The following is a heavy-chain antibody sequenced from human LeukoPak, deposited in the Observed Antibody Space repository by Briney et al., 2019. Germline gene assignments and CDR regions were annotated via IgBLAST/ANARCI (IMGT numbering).Heavy chain of an antibody. CDR1: GYTFATYF. J-gene: IGHJ4*02. CDR3: ARLTYCGSDCYFNFDY. V-gene: IGHV1-2*02. Sequence: GASVKVSCKTSGYTFATYFMHWVRQAPGQGLEWMGYIKPNSGVTNYAQKFRGRVTMTWDTSISTAYIELSGLTSDDTAIYYCARLTYCGSDCYFNFDYWGQGTLVTVSS. D-gene: IGHD2-21*02. CDR2: IKPNSGVT.